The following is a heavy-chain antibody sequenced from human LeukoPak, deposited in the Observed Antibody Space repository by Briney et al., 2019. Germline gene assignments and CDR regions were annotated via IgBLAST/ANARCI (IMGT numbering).Heavy chain of an antibody. J-gene: IGHJ4*02. Sequence: GGSLRLSCAASGFTFSSSAMNWVRQAPGKGLEWVSAISGSGGSTYYADSVKGRFTISRDNSKNTLYLQMNSLRAEDTAVYYCARYIVVVPAVDYWGQGTLVTVSS. V-gene: IGHV3-23*01. CDR3: ARYIVVVPAVDY. CDR2: ISGSGGST. D-gene: IGHD2-2*01. CDR1: GFTFSSSA.